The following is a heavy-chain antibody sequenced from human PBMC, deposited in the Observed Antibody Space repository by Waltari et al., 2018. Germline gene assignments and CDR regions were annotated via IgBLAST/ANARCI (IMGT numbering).Heavy chain of an antibody. V-gene: IGHV3-23*01. Sequence: EVQLLESGGGLVQPGGSLRLSCAASGFTFSSYAMSWVRQAPGKGLEWVSAISGSGGSTYYADSVKGRFTISRDNSKNTLYLQMNSLRAEDTAVYYCAKVDGYSYGYARRLGDFDYWGQGTLVTVSS. CDR3: AKVDGYSYGYARRLGDFDY. D-gene: IGHD5-18*01. J-gene: IGHJ4*02. CDR1: GFTFSSYA. CDR2: ISGSGGST.